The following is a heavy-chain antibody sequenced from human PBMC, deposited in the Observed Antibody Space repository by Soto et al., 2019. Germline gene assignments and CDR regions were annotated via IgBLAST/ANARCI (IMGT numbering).Heavy chain of an antibody. CDR2: MNPNSGNT. Sequence: QVQLVQSGAEVKKPGASVKVSCKASGYTFTSYDINWVRQATGQGLEWMGWMNPNSGNTGYAQKFQGRVTMTSNTSISTPSTQVCPLRPEHSAAYYCARRFGGHAEQNGTDVWGQGTTVTVSS. CDR3: ARRFGGHAEQNGTDV. V-gene: IGHV1-8*01. D-gene: IGHD3-10*01. J-gene: IGHJ6*02. CDR1: GYTFTSYD.